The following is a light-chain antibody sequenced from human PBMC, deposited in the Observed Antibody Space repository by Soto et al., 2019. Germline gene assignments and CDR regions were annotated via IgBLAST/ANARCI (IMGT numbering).Light chain of an antibody. CDR2: LNSDGSL. CDR1: SGHSSYA. V-gene: IGLV4-69*01. J-gene: IGLJ2*01. CDR3: QTWGTGIVV. Sequence: QLVLTQSPSASASLGASVKLTCTLSSGHSSYAIAWHQQQPEQGPRYLMKLNSDGSLSKGDGISDRFSGSSSEAERYLNISSIQSEDEADFYCQTWGTGIVVFGGGTKVTVL.